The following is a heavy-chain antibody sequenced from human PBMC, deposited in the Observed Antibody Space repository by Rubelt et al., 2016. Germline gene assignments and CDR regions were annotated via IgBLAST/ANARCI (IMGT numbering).Heavy chain of an antibody. CDR1: GYTFTSYD. Sequence: QVQLVQSGAEVKKPGASVKVSCKASGYTFTSYDINWVRQATGQGLEWMGRIIPILGIANYALKFQGRVTITADKSTSTAYMELSSLRSEDTAVYYCASDSSGWYFRFDYWGQGTLVTVSS. J-gene: IGHJ4*02. CDR3: ASDSSGWYFRFDY. V-gene: IGHV1-69*09. CDR2: IIPILGIA. D-gene: IGHD6-19*01.